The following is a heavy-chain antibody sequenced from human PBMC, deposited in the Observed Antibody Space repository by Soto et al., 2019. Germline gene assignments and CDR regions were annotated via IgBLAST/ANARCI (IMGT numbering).Heavy chain of an antibody. Sequence: SVKVSCKASGVTFNRQDMRWVRQAPGQGLEWMGGIIPMFGTPHYAEKFQGRVTITADESTGTAYLELSSLTSEDTAVYYCATSEGRDGYRFDYWGPGTLVTVSS. CDR2: IIPMFGTP. D-gene: IGHD5-12*01. J-gene: IGHJ4*02. V-gene: IGHV1-69*13. CDR1: GVTFNRQD. CDR3: ATSEGRDGYRFDY.